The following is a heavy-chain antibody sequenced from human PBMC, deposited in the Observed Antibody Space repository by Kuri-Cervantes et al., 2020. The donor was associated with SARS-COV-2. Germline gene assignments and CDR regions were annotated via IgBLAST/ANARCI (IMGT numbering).Heavy chain of an antibody. J-gene: IGHJ2*01. D-gene: IGHD3-22*01. CDR1: GFTFSSYD. CDR2: IGTAGDT. V-gene: IGHV3-13*04. CDR3: ARGYYDSSGYPLGCYFDR. Sequence: ETLSLTCAASGFTFSSYDMHWVRQATGKGLEWVSAIGTAGDTYYPGSVKGRFTISRENAKNSLYLQMYSLRAGDTAVYYCARGYYDSSGYPLGCYFDRWGRGTLVTVSS.